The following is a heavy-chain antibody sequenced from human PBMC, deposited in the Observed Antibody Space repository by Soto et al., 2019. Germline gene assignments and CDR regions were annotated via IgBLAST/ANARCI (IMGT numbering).Heavy chain of an antibody. Sequence: PLETLPLTCTVSGGSSSSYYWSWIRQSPGKGLEWIGYIHYSGSTKSNPSLKSRVTISVDTSRNQVSLKLSSVTAADSAVYFCARARYQLLHPYYYGMDVWGQGTTVTVSS. CDR2: IHYSGST. D-gene: IGHD2-2*01. CDR1: GGSSSSYY. CDR3: ARARYQLLHPYYYGMDV. J-gene: IGHJ6*02. V-gene: IGHV4-59*01.